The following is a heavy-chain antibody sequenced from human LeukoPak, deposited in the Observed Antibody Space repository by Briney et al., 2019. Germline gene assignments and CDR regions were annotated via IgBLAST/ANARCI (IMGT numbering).Heavy chain of an antibody. D-gene: IGHD6-13*01. J-gene: IGHJ6*02. CDR1: GGSVSSGSYY. CDR2: IYYSGST. V-gene: IGHV4-61*01. CDR3: ARSAAGLSYGMDV. Sequence: PSETLSLTCTVSGGSVSSGSYYWSWIRQPPGKGLEWIGHIYYSGSTNYNPSLKSRVTISVDTSKNQFSLKLSSVTAADTAVYFCARSAAGLSYGMDVWGQGTTVTVSS.